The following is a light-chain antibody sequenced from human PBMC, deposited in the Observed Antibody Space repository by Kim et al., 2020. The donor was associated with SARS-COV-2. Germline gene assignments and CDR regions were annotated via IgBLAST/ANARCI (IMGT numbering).Light chain of an antibody. Sequence: PRQSATNSSGGTSDVVGCYDDFSYYQHHPDNAPNLMIYDISRRPSGVPDRFSGSKASNAASLTISVLHAEDEADYYCCSYAGNSLVFGGGTQLTVL. CDR1: SDVVGCYDD. V-gene: IGLV2-11*01. CDR2: DIS. J-gene: IGLJ2*01. CDR3: CSYAGNSLV.